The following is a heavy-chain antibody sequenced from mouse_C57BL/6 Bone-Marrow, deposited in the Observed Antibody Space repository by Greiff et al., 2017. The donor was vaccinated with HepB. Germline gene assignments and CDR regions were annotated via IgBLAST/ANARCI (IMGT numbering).Heavy chain of an antibody. D-gene: IGHD1-1*01. CDR2: IWSGGST. CDR3: AKNVLRAMDY. V-gene: IGHV2-4*01. J-gene: IGHJ4*01. CDR1: GFSLTSYG. Sequence: VKLVESGPGLVQPSQSLSITCTVSGFSLTSYGVHWVRQPPGKGLEWLGVIWSGGSTDYNAAFISRLSISKDNSKSQVFFKMNSLQADDTAIYYCAKNVLRAMDYWGQGTSVTVSS.